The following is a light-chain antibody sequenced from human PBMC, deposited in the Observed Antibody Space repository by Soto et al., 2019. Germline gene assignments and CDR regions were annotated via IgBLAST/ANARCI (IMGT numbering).Light chain of an antibody. V-gene: IGKV1-5*01. CDR1: QSITAR. Sequence: DIRLTQSPSTLSASVADRVTITCRASQSITARLAWYQQKPGKAPKLLIYDASILERGVPSRFSGSGPGTEFTLTISTLQPDDFATYYCQQYNTFSLTFGGGTKVDIK. CDR2: DAS. CDR3: QQYNTFSLT. J-gene: IGKJ4*01.